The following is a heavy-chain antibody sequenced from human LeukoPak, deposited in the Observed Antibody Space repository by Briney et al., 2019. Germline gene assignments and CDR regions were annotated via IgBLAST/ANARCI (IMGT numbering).Heavy chain of an antibody. CDR3: AKTALSRGPLYYFDY. Sequence: GGSLRLSCAASGFTFSSYGMHWVRQAPGKGLEWVAVIWYDGSNKYYADSVKGRFTISRDNSKNTLYLQMNSLRAEDTAVYYCAKTALSRGPLYYFDYWGQGTLVTVSS. J-gene: IGHJ4*02. D-gene: IGHD3-10*01. CDR1: GFTFSSYG. CDR2: IWYDGSNK. V-gene: IGHV3-33*06.